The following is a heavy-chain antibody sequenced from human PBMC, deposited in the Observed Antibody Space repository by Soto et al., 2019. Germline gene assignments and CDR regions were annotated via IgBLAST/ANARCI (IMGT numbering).Heavy chain of an antibody. J-gene: IGHJ6*02. D-gene: IGHD3-22*01. CDR2: ISSSNNYI. V-gene: IGHV3-21*01. CDR1: GFTFSSYS. CDR3: ARFYYDSSGYLPSPYYYYYGMDV. Sequence: PGGSLRLSCAASGFTFSSYSMNWVRQAPGKGLEWVSSISSSNNYIYYADSVKGRFTISRDNAKNSLYLQMNSLRAEDTAVYYCARFYYDSSGYLPSPYYYYYGMDVWGQGT.